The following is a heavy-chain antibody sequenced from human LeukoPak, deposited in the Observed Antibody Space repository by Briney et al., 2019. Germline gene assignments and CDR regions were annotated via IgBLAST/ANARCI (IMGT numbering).Heavy chain of an antibody. CDR3: ARAEGRNAGRLGHDY. V-gene: IGHV3-30*03. Sequence: PGRSLRLSCAASGFTFSSYGMHWVRQAPGKGLEWVAVISYDGSNKYYADSVKGRFTISRDNSKNTLYLQMNSLRAEDTAVYYCARAEGRNAGRLGHDYWGQGTLVTVSS. CDR1: GFTFSSYG. J-gene: IGHJ4*02. D-gene: IGHD3-10*01. CDR2: ISYDGSNK.